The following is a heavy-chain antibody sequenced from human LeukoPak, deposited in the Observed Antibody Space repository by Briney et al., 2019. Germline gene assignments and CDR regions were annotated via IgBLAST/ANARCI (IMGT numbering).Heavy chain of an antibody. V-gene: IGHV3-21*01. CDR2: IGTSTSYI. D-gene: IGHD3-10*01. CDR1: GFTFSTYI. J-gene: IGHJ4*02. CDR3: ARDMGHNY. Sequence: GGSLRLSCAASGFTFSTYIMNWVRPTPGKGLEWVSSIGTSTSYIYYADSVKGRFTISRDNAKNSLYLQMNSLRAEDTAVYYCARDMGHNYWGQGTLVTVSS.